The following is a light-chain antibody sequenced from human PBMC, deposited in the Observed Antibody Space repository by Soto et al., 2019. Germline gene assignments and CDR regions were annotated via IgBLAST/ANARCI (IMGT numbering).Light chain of an antibody. CDR1: QYISDSF. CDR2: GAS. V-gene: IGKV3-20*01. CDR3: QQYGNSPPYT. Sequence: EIVLTQSPGTLSLSPGETATLSCRASQYISDSFLAWYQQKPGQAPRLLIYGASRRATGIPDRFSGSGSATDFTLTITRPEAEDFAVYFCQQYGNSPPYTFGQGTKLEIK. J-gene: IGKJ2*01.